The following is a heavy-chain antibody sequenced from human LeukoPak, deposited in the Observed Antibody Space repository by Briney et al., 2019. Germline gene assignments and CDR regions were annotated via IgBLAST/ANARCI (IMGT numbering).Heavy chain of an antibody. J-gene: IGHJ3*02. Sequence: GSSVKVSCKASGGTFSSYAISWVRQAPGQGLEWIGGIIPIFGTANYAQKFQGRVTITADESTSTAYMELSSLRSEDTAVYYCARCTYYDFWSGYSDAFDIWGQGTMVTVSS. D-gene: IGHD3-3*01. CDR3: ARCTYYDFWSGYSDAFDI. CDR1: GGTFSSYA. CDR2: IIPIFGTA. V-gene: IGHV1-69*01.